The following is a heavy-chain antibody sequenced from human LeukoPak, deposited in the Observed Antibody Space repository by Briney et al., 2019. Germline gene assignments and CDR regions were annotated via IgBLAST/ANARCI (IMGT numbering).Heavy chain of an antibody. D-gene: IGHD6-19*01. CDR2: IYYSGST. J-gene: IGHJ4*02. CDR1: GGSIRSSSYY. CDR3: ARQVVAVAGTGYFDY. V-gene: IGHV4-39*01. Sequence: SQTLSLTCTVSGGSIRSSSYYWGWIRQPPGKGLEWIGSIYYSGSTYYNASLKSRGTISVDTSKNQFSLKLNSVTAADTAVYFCARQVVAVAGTGYFDYWGQGTLVTVSS.